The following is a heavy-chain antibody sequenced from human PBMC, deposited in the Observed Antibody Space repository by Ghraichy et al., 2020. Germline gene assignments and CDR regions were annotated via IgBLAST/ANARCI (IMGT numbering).Heavy chain of an antibody. J-gene: IGHJ1*01. D-gene: IGHD3-22*01. CDR3: APHYYDSSGWYFQH. V-gene: IGHV3-7*01. CDR1: GFTFVNYW. Sequence: GGSLRLSCAASGFTFVNYWMSWVRQAPGKGLEWVANIKQDGSEKYYVDSVKGRFAISRDNAKNSLYLQMNSLRAEDTAVYHCAPHYYDSSGWYFQHWGQGTLVTVSS. CDR2: IKQDGSEK.